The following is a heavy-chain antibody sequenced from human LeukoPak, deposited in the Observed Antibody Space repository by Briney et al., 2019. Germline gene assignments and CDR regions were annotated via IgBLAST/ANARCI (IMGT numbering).Heavy chain of an antibody. Sequence: SETLSLTCAVSGYSISSGYYWGWIRQPPGKGLECIGSIYHSGSTYYNPSLKSRVTISVDTSKNQFSLKLSSVTAADTAVYYCAREYDSSGYYPSDAFDIWGQGTMVTVSS. CDR2: IYHSGST. CDR3: AREYDSSGYYPSDAFDI. J-gene: IGHJ3*02. V-gene: IGHV4-38-2*02. CDR1: GYSISSGYY. D-gene: IGHD3-22*01.